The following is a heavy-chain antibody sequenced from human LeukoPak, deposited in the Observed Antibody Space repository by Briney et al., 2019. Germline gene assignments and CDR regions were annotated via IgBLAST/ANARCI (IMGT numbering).Heavy chain of an antibody. D-gene: IGHD3-16*01. CDR1: GFTFSSYA. CDR3: ARDGGAFDI. Sequence: GRSLRLSCAASGFTFSSYAMHWVRQAPGKGLEWVAVIWYDGSNKYYADSVKGRFTTSRDNSKNTLYLQMNSLRAEDTAVYYCARDGGAFDIWGQGTMVTVSS. J-gene: IGHJ3*02. CDR2: IWYDGSNK. V-gene: IGHV3-33*08.